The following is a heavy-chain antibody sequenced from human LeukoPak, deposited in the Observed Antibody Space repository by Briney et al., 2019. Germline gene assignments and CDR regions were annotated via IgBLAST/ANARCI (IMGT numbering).Heavy chain of an antibody. CDR2: ITGDGSST. D-gene: IGHD2-2*01. Sequence: PGGSLRLSCAASGFTFSSYWVHWVRQDPGKGLVWVSRITGDGSSTIYADSVKGRFTISRDNAKNTLYLQMNSLRAEDTAVYYCARGFNYAYDYWGQGTLVTVSS. V-gene: IGHV3-74*01. J-gene: IGHJ4*02. CDR3: ARGFNYAYDY. CDR1: GFTFSSYW.